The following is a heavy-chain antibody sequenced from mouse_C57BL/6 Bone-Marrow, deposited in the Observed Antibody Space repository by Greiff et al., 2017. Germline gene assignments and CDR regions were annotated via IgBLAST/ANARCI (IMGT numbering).Heavy chain of an antibody. CDR2: ISDGGSYT. CDR3: ARRATSTVVATDWYFDV. V-gene: IGHV5-4*01. Sequence: EVQLVESGGGLVKPGGSLKLSCAASGFTFSSYAMSWVRQTPEKRLEWVATISDGGSYTYYPDNVKGRFTISRDNAKNNLYLQMSHLKSEDTAMYYCARRATSTVVATDWYFDVWGTGTTVTVSS. CDR1: GFTFSSYA. D-gene: IGHD1-1*01. J-gene: IGHJ1*03.